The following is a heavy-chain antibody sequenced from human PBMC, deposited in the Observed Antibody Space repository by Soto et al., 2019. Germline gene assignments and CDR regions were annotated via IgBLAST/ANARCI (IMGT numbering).Heavy chain of an antibody. D-gene: IGHD2-15*01. CDR1: GGSISSYY. CDR3: ARMDCSGGSCYYYYGMDV. V-gene: IGHV4-59*01. Sequence: PSETLSLTCTVSGGSISSYYWSWIRQPPGKGLEWIGYIYYSGSTNYNPSLKSRVTISVDTSKNQFSLKLSSVTAADTAVYYCARMDCSGGSCYYYYGMDVWGQGTTVTVS. CDR2: IYYSGST. J-gene: IGHJ6*02.